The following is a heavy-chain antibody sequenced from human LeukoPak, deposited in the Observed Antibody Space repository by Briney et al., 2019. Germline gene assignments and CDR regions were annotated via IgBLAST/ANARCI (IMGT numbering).Heavy chain of an antibody. CDR3: ARFDQDWGTFDY. CDR1: GYTFTDYY. J-gene: IGHJ4*02. V-gene: IGHV1-2*02. Sequence: ASVKVSFKASGYTFTDYYMHWVRQAPGQGLEWVGWIKPDSGDTHYVQKFQGRVTMTRDTPITTAYMELRLSSDDTAVYYCARFDQDWGTFDYWGQGTVVTVSS. D-gene: IGHD7-27*01. CDR2: IKPDSGDT.